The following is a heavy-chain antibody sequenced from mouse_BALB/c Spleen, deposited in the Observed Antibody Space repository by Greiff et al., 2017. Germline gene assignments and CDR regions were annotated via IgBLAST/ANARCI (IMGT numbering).Heavy chain of an antibody. D-gene: IGHD1-2*01. J-gene: IGHJ3*01. Sequence: EVQLVESGPSLVKPSQTLSLTCSVTGDSITSGYWNWIRKFPGNKLEYMGYISYSGSTYYNPSLKSRISITRDTSKNQYYLQLNSVTTEDTATYYCAREVDYGYAWFAYWGQGTLVTVSA. CDR3: AREVDYGYAWFAY. CDR1: GDSITSGY. CDR2: ISYSGST. V-gene: IGHV3-8*02.